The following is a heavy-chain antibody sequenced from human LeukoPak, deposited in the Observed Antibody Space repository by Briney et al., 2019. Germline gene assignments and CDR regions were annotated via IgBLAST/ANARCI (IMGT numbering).Heavy chain of an antibody. CDR1: GGSISSSSYY. Sequence: SETLSLTCTVSGGSISSSSYYWGWIRQPPGRGLEWIGYIYYSGSTNYNPSLKSRVTISVDTSKNQFSLKLSSVTAADTAVYYCARDDCSGGSCFFHFWGQGTLVTVSS. CDR3: ARDDCSGGSCFFHF. V-gene: IGHV4-61*01. CDR2: IYYSGST. J-gene: IGHJ4*02. D-gene: IGHD2-15*01.